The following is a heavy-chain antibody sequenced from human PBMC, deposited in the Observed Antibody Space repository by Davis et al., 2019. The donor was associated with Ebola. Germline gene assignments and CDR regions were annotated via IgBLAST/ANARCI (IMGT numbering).Heavy chain of an antibody. CDR1: EYTLTGLS. CDR2: FDPEDGET. CDR3: ATDRGSGYLDYYYGMDV. D-gene: IGHD5-12*01. Sequence: ASVKVSCKVSEYTLTGLSMHWVRQAPGKGLEWMGGFDPEDGETIYAQKFQGRVTMTEDTSTDTAYMELSSLRSEDTAVYYCATDRGSGYLDYYYGMDVWGQGTTVTVSS. V-gene: IGHV1-24*01. J-gene: IGHJ6*02.